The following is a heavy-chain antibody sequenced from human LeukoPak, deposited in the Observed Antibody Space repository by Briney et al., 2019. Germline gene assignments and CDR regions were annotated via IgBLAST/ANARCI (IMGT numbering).Heavy chain of an antibody. V-gene: IGHV3-23*01. J-gene: IGHJ6*03. Sequence: GGSLRLPCAASGFAFSSFSMGWVRQSPGKGLEWLSTINGGGNTTFYAVSVTGRFTISRDNSKNALFLHMDGLRPDDTAIYYCTKEIHVAVAVDDYYYFYMDVWGRGTAGTVSS. CDR3: TKEIHVAVAVDDYYYFYMDV. CDR2: INGGGNTT. CDR1: GFAFSSFS. D-gene: IGHD6-19*01.